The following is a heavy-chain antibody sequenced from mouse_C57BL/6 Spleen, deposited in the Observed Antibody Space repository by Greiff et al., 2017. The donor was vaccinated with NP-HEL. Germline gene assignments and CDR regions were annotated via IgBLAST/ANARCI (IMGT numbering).Heavy chain of an antibody. D-gene: IGHD2-5*01. J-gene: IGHJ4*01. CDR2: INPGSGGT. CDR1: GYAFTNYL. V-gene: IGHV1-54*01. Sequence: VQLQQSGAELVRPGTSVKVSCKASGYAFTNYLIEWVKQRPGQGLEWIGVINPGSGGTNYNEKFKGKATLTADKSSSTAYMQLSSLTSEDSAVYFCARSSYYSNPMDYWGQGTSVTVSS. CDR3: ARSSYYSNPMDY.